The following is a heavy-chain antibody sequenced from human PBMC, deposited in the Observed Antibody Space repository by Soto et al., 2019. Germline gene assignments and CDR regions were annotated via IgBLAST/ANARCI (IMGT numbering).Heavy chain of an antibody. CDR2: MNPNSGNT. CDR1: GYTFTSYD. V-gene: IGHV1-8*01. J-gene: IGHJ4*02. Sequence: GASVKVSCKASGYTFTSYDINWVRQATGQGLEWMGWMNPNSGNTGYAQKFQGRVTMTRNTSISTAYMELSSLRSGDTAVYYCARDSVIAAAEFDYWGQGTLVTVSS. D-gene: IGHD6-13*01. CDR3: ARDSVIAAAEFDY.